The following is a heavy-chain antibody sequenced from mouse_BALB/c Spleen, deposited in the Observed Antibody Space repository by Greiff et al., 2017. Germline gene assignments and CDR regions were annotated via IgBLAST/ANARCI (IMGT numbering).Heavy chain of an antibody. V-gene: IGHV14-3*02. CDR2: IDPANGNT. Sequence: EVQLQQSGAELVKPGASVKLSCTASGFNIKDTYMHWVKQRPEQGLEWIGRIDPANGNTKYDPKFQGKATITADTSSNTAYMQLSSLKSEDSAVYFCARGDYYFDYWGQGTTLTVSS. CDR3: ARGDYYFDY. J-gene: IGHJ2*01. CDR1: GFNIKDTY.